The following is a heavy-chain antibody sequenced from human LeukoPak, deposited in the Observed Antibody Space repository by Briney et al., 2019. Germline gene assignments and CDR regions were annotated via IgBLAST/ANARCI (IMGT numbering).Heavy chain of an antibody. D-gene: IGHD6-6*01. Sequence: ASVKVSCKASGVTFSSYAISWVRQAPGQGLEWMGGIIPIFGTANYAQKFQGRVTITADESTSTAYMELSSLRSEDTAVYYCARVSGIAAREYYFDYWGQGTLVTVSS. V-gene: IGHV1-69*13. CDR2: IIPIFGTA. J-gene: IGHJ4*02. CDR3: ARVSGIAAREYYFDY. CDR1: GVTFSSYA.